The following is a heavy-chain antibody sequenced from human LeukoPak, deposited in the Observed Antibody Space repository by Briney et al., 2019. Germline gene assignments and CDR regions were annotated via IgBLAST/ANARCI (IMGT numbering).Heavy chain of an antibody. Sequence: PSETLSLTCTVSGGSISSYYWSWIRQPPGKGLEWIGYIYTSGSTNYNPSLKSRVTISVDTSKNQFSLKLSSVTAADTAVYYCARRTSSSWIAPELYYYYYMDVWGKGTTVTVSS. V-gene: IGHV4-4*09. CDR1: GGSISSYY. D-gene: IGHD6-13*01. CDR2: IYTSGST. J-gene: IGHJ6*03. CDR3: ARRTSSSWIAPELYYYYYMDV.